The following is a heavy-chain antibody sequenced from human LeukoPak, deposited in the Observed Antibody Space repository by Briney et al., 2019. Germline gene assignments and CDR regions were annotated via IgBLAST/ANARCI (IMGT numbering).Heavy chain of an antibody. V-gene: IGHV3-20*04. D-gene: IGHD3-22*01. CDR2: INWKGGST. CDR3: ARVPTMIVSGYMDV. CDR1: GFTFDDYG. J-gene: IGHJ6*03. Sequence: GGSLRLSCAASGFTFDDYGMSWVRQAPGKGLEWVSGINWKGGSTGYADSVKGRFTISRDNAKNSLYLQMNSLRAEDTALYYCARVPTMIVSGYMDVWGKGTTVTVSS.